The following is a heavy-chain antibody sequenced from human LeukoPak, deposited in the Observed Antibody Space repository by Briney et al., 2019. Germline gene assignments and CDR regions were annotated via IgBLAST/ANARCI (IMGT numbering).Heavy chain of an antibody. CDR2: VYPGDSDT. Sequence: GESLKISCKGSGYSFVSYWIGWVRQMPGKGLEWMGFVYPGDSDTRYSPSFQGQVTISAGKSISTAYLQWSSLKASDTATYYCTRHAGDLATIKIDFWGQGTLVTVSS. CDR1: GYSFVSYW. CDR3: TRHAGDLATIKIDF. D-gene: IGHD7-27*01. J-gene: IGHJ4*02. V-gene: IGHV5-51*01.